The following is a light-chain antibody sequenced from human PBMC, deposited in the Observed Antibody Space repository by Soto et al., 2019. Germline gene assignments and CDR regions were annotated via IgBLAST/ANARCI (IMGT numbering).Light chain of an antibody. CDR1: SGHSNYA. CDR2: VNSGGSH. J-gene: IGLJ7*01. CDR3: QTWGTGGASGV. Sequence: QPVLTQSPSASASLGASVKLTCTLSSGHSNYAIAWHQQQPETGPRYLMKVNSGGSHIKGDGIPDRVSGSSSGAERYLFIASRQSEDGADYYCQTWGTGGASGVFGGGTQLTVL. V-gene: IGLV4-69*01.